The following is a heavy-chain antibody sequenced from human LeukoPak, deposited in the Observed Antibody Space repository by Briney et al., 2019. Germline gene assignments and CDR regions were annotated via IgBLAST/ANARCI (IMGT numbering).Heavy chain of an antibody. J-gene: IGHJ4*02. CDR2: ISGSGGST. CDR1: GFTFSSYA. D-gene: IGHD3-22*01. Sequence: GGSLRLSCAASGFTFSSYAMSWVRQAPGKGLEWVSAISGSGGSTYYADSVKGRFTISRDNSKNTLYLQMNSLRAEDTAVYYCAKDRLHYYDSSGYLDYWDQGTLVTVSS. CDR3: AKDRLHYYDSSGYLDY. V-gene: IGHV3-23*01.